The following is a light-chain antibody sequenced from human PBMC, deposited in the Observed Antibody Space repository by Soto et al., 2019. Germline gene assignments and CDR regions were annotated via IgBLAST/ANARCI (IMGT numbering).Light chain of an antibody. J-gene: IGLJ1*01. CDR3: AAWDDNLDGYV. CDR1: TPNIGKNA. V-gene: IGLV1-36*01. CDR2: HND. Sequence: QSVLTQPPSVSGAPRQRVTISCSGSTPNIGKNAVNWYQQLPGKAPKLVIYHNDLLPSGVSDRFSGSKSDTSASLAISVLQSDDEADYYCAAWDDNLDGYVFGTGTKRTVL.